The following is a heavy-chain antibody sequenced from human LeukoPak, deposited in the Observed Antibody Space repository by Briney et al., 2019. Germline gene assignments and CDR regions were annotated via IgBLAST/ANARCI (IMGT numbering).Heavy chain of an antibody. V-gene: IGHV4-59*05. CDR1: GGSISSYY. D-gene: IGHD3-22*01. Sequence: SETLSLTCTVSGGSISSYYWSWIRQPPGKGLEWIGSIYYSGSTYYNPSLKSRVTISVDTSKNQFSLKLSSVTAADTAVYYCARQPISRGSSGYQDAFDIWGQGTMVTVSS. CDR2: IYYSGST. J-gene: IGHJ3*02. CDR3: ARQPISRGSSGYQDAFDI.